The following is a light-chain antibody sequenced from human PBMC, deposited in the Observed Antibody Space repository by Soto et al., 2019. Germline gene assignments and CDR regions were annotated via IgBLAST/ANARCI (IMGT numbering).Light chain of an antibody. CDR3: MQALQTPPT. CDR2: LGS. Sequence: DIVVTQSPLTLPVTPGEPASISCRSSQSLLYNDTYNYLDWYLQKPGQSPQPLIYLGSHRASGGPDRFSGSGSGTDFTLKISRVEAEDVGVYYCMQALQTPPTFGQGTRLEIK. CDR1: QSLLYNDTYNY. J-gene: IGKJ5*01. V-gene: IGKV2-28*01.